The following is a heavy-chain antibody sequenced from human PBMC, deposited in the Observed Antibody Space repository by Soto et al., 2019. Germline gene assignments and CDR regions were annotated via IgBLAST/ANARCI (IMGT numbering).Heavy chain of an antibody. CDR1: GFTLSAYW. CDR3: ARDVSPGSSGLYLDAFDI. Sequence: EVQLEESGGDLVQPGGSLRLSCAASGFTLSAYWMTWVRQAPGKGLEWVANINRDGSKKSYLDSARGRFTISRDNVGNSLYLQMDSLRADDTALYYCARDVSPGSSGLYLDAFDIWGQGTMVTVSS. D-gene: IGHD6-25*01. J-gene: IGHJ3*02. V-gene: IGHV3-7*05. CDR2: INRDGSKK.